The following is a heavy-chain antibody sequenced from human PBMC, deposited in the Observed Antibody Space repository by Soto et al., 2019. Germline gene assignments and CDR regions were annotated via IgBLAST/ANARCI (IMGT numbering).Heavy chain of an antibody. Sequence: VHLEQSGAEVKKPGSSVKVSCKAAGGTFSTYTLIWVRQAPGQGLEWMGRIIPMLTVTNSAQKLQGRVTLTADKSTSTAFMELTSRTSDDTAVYYCSIGSGSAETVDVWGQGTMVTVSS. J-gene: IGHJ3*01. V-gene: IGHV1-69*02. CDR1: GGTFSTYT. CDR3: SIGSGSAETVDV. D-gene: IGHD6-19*01. CDR2: IIPMLTVT.